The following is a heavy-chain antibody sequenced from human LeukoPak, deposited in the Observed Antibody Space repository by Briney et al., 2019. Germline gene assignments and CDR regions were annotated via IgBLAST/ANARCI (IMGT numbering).Heavy chain of an antibody. CDR3: ARAGYCSGGSCYEGVNWFDP. CDR2: IYTSGST. J-gene: IGHJ5*02. CDR1: GGSISSYY. Sequence: SETLSLTCTVSGGSISSYYWSWIRQPAGKGLEWIGRIYTSGSTNYNPSLKSRVTMSVDTSKNQFSLKLSSVTAADTAVYYCARAGYCSGGSCYEGVNWFDPWGQGTLVTVSS. V-gene: IGHV4-4*07. D-gene: IGHD2-15*01.